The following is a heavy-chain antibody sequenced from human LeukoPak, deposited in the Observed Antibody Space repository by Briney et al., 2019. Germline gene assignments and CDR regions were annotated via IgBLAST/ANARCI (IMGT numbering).Heavy chain of an antibody. Sequence: TGGSLRLSCAASGFTFSSYGMHWVRQAPGKGLEWVAFIRYDGGNKYYADSVKGRFTISRDNSKNTLYLQMNSLRAEDTAVYYCAKANYDSSGPDYWGQGTLVTVSS. CDR2: IRYDGGNK. CDR1: GFTFSSYG. CDR3: AKANYDSSGPDY. J-gene: IGHJ4*02. V-gene: IGHV3-30*02. D-gene: IGHD3-22*01.